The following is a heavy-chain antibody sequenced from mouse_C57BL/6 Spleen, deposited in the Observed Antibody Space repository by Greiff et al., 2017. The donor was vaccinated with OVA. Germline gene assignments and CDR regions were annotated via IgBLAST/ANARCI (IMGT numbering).Heavy chain of an antibody. CDR1: GYTFTSYW. J-gene: IGHJ4*01. CDR2: LYPSDSET. Sequence: VQLQQPGAELVRPGSSVKLSCKASGYTFTSYWMDWVKQRPGQGLEWIGNLYPSDSETHYNQKFKDKATLTVDKSSSTAYMQLSSLTSEDSAVYDCARRGYSGTRRYAMDYWGQGTSVTVSS. CDR3: ARRGYSGTRRYAMDY. D-gene: IGHD1-1*01. V-gene: IGHV1-61*01.